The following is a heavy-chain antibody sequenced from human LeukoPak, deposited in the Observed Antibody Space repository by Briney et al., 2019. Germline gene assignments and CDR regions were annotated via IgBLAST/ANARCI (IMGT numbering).Heavy chain of an antibody. CDR2: INTNTGNP. Sequence: ASVKVSCKASGYTFTTYNINWVRQAPGQGLEWMGWINTNTGNPTYAQGFTGRFVFSLDTSVSTAYLQISSLKAEDTAVYYCAARGVIFHYYYYMDVWGKGTTVTVSS. D-gene: IGHD3-10*01. CDR1: GYTFTTYN. CDR3: AARGVIFHYYYYMDV. V-gene: IGHV7-4-1*02. J-gene: IGHJ6*03.